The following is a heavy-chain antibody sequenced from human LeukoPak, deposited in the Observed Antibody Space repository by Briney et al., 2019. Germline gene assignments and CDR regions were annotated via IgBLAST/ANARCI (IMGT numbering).Heavy chain of an antibody. CDR2: IDSDGSRT. Sequence: PGGSLRLSCSASGFTFSTYWMVWVRQAPGKGLLWVSHIDSDGSRTGYADPVKGRLTMSRDNAKNTLYLQMNSLRAEDTAVYFCARAAYSSSPDYWGQGTLVTVSS. D-gene: IGHD6-6*01. J-gene: IGHJ4*02. CDR3: ARAAYSSSPDY. V-gene: IGHV3-74*01. CDR1: GFTFSTYW.